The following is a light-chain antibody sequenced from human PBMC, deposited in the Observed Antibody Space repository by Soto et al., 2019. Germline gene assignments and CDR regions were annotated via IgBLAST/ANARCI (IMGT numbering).Light chain of an antibody. Sequence: EIVLTESPATLSLSPGERATLSCTASQSVSSYLAWYEQKPGEAPRLLIYDASNRATGLPARFSGSGSGTDFTLTISSLEPEDFAVYYCQQRSNWPPKYTFGHWTKLEIK. CDR3: QQRSNWPPKYT. J-gene: IGKJ2*01. V-gene: IGKV3-11*01. CDR1: QSVSSY. CDR2: DAS.